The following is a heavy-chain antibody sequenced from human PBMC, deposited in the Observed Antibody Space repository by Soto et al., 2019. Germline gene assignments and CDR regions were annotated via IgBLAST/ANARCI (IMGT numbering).Heavy chain of an antibody. CDR2: INHRGST. D-gene: IGHD6-6*01. CDR1: GGSFRRYY. Sequence: SETLSLTCAVYGGSFRRYYWSWIRQPPGKGLEWIGEINHRGSTNYNPSLKGRVTISVDTSKNQFSLKLSSVTAADTAVYYCAKDQGPSIAAWDYYYFDYWGQGTLVTVSS. V-gene: IGHV4-34*01. CDR3: AKDQGPSIAAWDYYYFDY. J-gene: IGHJ4*02.